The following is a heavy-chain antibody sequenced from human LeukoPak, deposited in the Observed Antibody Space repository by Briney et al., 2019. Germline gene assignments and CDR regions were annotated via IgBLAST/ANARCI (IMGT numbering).Heavy chain of an antibody. CDR2: IYWNDDK. D-gene: IGHD2-2*01. Sequence: SGPTLFNPTPTLTLTCTFSGFSLSTSGVGVGWILQPPVKALEELSLIYWNDDKSYSPSLKSRLTITKDTSKNQVVLTMTNMDPVDTATYYCAHSLSILNWFDPWGQGTLVTVSS. V-gene: IGHV2-5*01. CDR3: AHSLSILNWFDP. CDR1: GFSLSTSGVG. J-gene: IGHJ5*02.